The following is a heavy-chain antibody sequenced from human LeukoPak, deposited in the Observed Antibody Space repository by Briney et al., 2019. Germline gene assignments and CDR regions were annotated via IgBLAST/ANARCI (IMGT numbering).Heavy chain of an antibody. V-gene: IGHV3-64*01. CDR3: GRARSTVATRYIDV. CDR2: ISSNGDST. CDR1: GFTFSSYA. Sequence: AGGSLRLSCAASGFTFSSYAMRWVRQAPGKGLEYVSAISSNGDSTYYANSVKGRFTISRDNSKNTLYLQMGSLRAEDMSVYYCGRARSTVATRYIDVWGKGTTVTVSS. J-gene: IGHJ6*03. D-gene: IGHD5-12*01.